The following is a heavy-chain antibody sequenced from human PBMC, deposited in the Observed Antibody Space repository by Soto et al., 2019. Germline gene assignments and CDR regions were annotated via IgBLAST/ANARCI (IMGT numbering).Heavy chain of an antibody. CDR1: GFTFSSYG. CDR2: ISYDGSNK. D-gene: IGHD2-15*01. J-gene: IGHJ6*02. V-gene: IGHV3-30*18. Sequence: QVQLVESGGGVVQPGRSLRLSCAASGFTFSSYGMHWVRQAPGKGLEWVAVISYDGSNKYYADSVKGRFTISRDNSKNTLYLQMNGLGAEDTAVYYCAKNLRVSCSGGSCYLNYYYGMDVWGQGTTVTVSS. CDR3: AKNLRVSCSGGSCYLNYYYGMDV.